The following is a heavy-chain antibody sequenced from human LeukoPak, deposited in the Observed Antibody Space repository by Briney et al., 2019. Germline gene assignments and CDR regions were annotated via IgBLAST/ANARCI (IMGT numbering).Heavy chain of an antibody. Sequence: GGSLRLSCAVSGFTFSDYYMSWIRQAPGKGLEWVANIKPDGSDKYYVDSVKGRFTISRDNARNSLYLQMNSLRAEDTAVYYCSWSLNYWGQGTLVTVSS. D-gene: IGHD1-26*01. V-gene: IGHV3-7*01. CDR1: GFTFSDYY. J-gene: IGHJ4*02. CDR3: SWSLNY. CDR2: IKPDGSDK.